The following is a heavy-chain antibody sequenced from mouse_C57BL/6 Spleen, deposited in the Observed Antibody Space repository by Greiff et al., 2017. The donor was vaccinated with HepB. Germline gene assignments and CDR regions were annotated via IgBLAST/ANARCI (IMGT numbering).Heavy chain of an antibody. V-gene: IGHV5-17*01. J-gene: IGHJ2*01. D-gene: IGHD2-1*01. CDR3: AKDGTYYFDY. CDR1: GFTFSDYG. CDR2: ISSGSSTI. Sequence: DVKLVESGGGLVKPGGSLKLSCAASGFTFSDYGMHWVRQAPEKGLEWVAYISSGSSTIYYADTVKGRFTISRDNAKNTLFLQMTSLRSEDTAMYYCAKDGTYYFDYWGQGTTLTVSS.